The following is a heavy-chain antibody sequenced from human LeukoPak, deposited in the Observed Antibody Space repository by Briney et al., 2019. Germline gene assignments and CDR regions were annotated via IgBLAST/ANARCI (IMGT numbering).Heavy chain of an antibody. V-gene: IGHV3-53*01. CDR2: IYSGGST. D-gene: IGHD3-22*01. Sequence: SCKASGGTFISYAISWVRQAPGKGLEWVSVIYSGGSTYYADSVRGRFTISRDNSENTLYLQMNSLRAEDTAMYYCARDSHYDVSGSDYWGQGTLVTVSS. CDR3: ARDSHYDVSGSDY. CDR1: GGTFISYA. J-gene: IGHJ4*02.